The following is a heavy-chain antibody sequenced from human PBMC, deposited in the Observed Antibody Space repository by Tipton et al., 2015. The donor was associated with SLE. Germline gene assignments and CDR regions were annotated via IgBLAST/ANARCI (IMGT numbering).Heavy chain of an antibody. Sequence: TLSLTCSVSGGSITTYYWSWIRQPPGKGLEWIGYIYNSGSTYYNPSLKSRVTMSIDTSKKQFSLNLSSVTAADTAVYYCARDAGGSLGMESYYYYMDVWGKATTVTVSS. CDR2: IYNSGST. V-gene: IGHV4-59*01. J-gene: IGHJ6*03. CDR3: ARDAGGSLGMESYYYYMDV. D-gene: IGHD7-27*01. CDR1: GGSITTYY.